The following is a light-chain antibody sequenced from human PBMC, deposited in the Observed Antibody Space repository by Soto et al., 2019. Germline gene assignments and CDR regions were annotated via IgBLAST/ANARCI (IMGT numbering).Light chain of an antibody. CDR1: QSVGNC. Sequence: EIVLTQSPGTLSFSPGERVTLSCRASQSVGNCLAWYQQKPGQAPSLLIYDTSNRATGIPARFSGSGSGTDFTLTISSLEPEDFAIYYCQQSGNWPLTFGGGTKVEIK. CDR3: QQSGNWPLT. CDR2: DTS. V-gene: IGKV3-11*01. J-gene: IGKJ4*01.